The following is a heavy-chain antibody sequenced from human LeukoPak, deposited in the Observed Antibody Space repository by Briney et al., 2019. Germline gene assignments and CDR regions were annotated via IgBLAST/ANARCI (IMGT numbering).Heavy chain of an antibody. CDR2: ISNSGITI. CDR3: ARGIMLDSSGYYYANDY. CDR1: GFTFNDYY. V-gene: IGHV3-11*01. D-gene: IGHD3-22*01. J-gene: IGHJ4*02. Sequence: PGGSLRLSCAASGFTFNDYYMTWIRQAPGKGLEWVSYISNSGITINYADSVKGRFTISRDNAKNSLYLQMDSLRAEDTALYYCARGIMLDSSGYYYANDYWGQGTLVTVSS.